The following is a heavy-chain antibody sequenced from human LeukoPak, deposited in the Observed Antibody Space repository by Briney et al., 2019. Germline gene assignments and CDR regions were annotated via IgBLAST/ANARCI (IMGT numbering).Heavy chain of an antibody. D-gene: IGHD3-3*02. Sequence: KPSETLSLTCTISGSSITSVSHYWGWIRQPPGEGLEWIGDIYYTGSTYYSPSLRSRVTMSVHTSENQFSLRLNSVTAVDTAVYYCARRWGNILGVTYEYWGQGTLVTVSS. CDR1: GSSITSVSHY. V-gene: IGHV4-39*01. CDR2: IYYTGST. CDR3: ARRWGNILGVTYEY. J-gene: IGHJ4*02.